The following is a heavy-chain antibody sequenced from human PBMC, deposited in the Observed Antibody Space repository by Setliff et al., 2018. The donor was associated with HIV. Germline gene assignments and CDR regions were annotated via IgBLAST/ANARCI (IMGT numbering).Heavy chain of an antibody. CDR1: GGSMTTDSFY. V-gene: IGHV4-61*01. D-gene: IGHD6-19*01. Sequence: SETLSLTCTVSGGSMTTDSFYWSWIRQPPGKGLEYIGKISDTGSTNYHPSLRGRVAMSVDTSESQFSLRLTSVTVADTAVYYCARANGWPYYFDFWGPGTLVTVSS. CDR3: ARANGWPYYFDF. J-gene: IGHJ4*02. CDR2: ISDTGST.